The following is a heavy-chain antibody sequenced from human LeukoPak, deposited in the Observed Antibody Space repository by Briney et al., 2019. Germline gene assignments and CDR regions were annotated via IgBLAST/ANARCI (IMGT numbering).Heavy chain of an antibody. V-gene: IGHV4-59*01. CDR2: IYYSGST. Sequence: PSETLSLTCTVSGGSISSYYWSWIRQPPGKGLEWIGYIYYSGSTNYNPSLKSRVTISVDTSKNQFSLKLSSVTAADTAVYYCARDRRDIVVVSGAFDIWGQGTMVTVSS. CDR1: GGSISSYY. D-gene: IGHD2-21*01. J-gene: IGHJ3*02. CDR3: ARDRRDIVVVSGAFDI.